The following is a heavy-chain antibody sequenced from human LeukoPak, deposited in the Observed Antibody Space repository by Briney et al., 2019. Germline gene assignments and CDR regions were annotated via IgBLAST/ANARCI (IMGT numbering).Heavy chain of an antibody. J-gene: IGHJ4*02. CDR1: GGSISRYY. V-gene: IGHV4-59*01. CDR3: ASLYGSGSSLDY. CDR2: IYYSGST. D-gene: IGHD3-10*01. Sequence: SETLSLTCTVSGGSISRYYWSWIRQPPGKGLEWIGYIYYSGSTNYNPSLKSRVTISVDTSKNQFSLKLSSVTAADTAVYYCASLYGSGSSLDYWGQGTLVTVSS.